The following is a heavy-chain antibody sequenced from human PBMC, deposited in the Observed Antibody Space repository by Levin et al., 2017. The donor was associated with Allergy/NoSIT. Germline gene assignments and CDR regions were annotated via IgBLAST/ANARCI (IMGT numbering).Heavy chain of an antibody. CDR3: ARHGSRYSSSWEDAFDI. V-gene: IGHV5-51*01. CDR2: IYPGDSDT. CDR1: GYSFTSYW. Sequence: GESLKISCKGSGYSFTSYWIGWVRQMPGKGLEWMGIIYPGDSDTRYSPSFQGQVTISADKSISTAYLQWSSLKASDTAMYYCARHGSRYSSSWEDAFDIWGQGTMVTVSS. J-gene: IGHJ3*02. D-gene: IGHD6-13*01.